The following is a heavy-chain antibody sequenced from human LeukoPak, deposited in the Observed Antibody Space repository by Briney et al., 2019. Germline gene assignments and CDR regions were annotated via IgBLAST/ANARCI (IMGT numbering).Heavy chain of an antibody. CDR1: GDSLSSGGYF. Sequence: SETLSLTCTVSGDSLSSGGYFWTWLRQAPGKGLEWIGYVYHSGPTYYNPSLKSRVTISVDKSKNQFSLRLTSVTAADTAVYYCARDANWFDSWGQGTLVTVSS. CDR3: ARDANWFDS. J-gene: IGHJ5*01. CDR2: VYHSGPT. V-gene: IGHV4-30-2*01.